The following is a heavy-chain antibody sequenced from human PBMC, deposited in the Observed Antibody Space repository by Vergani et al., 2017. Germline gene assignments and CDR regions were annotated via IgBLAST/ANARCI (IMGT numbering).Heavy chain of an antibody. V-gene: IGHV3-23*04. Sequence: EVQLVESGGGLVQPGGSLRLSCAVSGFTFSSYAMTWVRQAPGKGLEWVSIISGSGVSTYYADSVKGRVTISRDNSKITLFLQMNSLRAEDTAVDYWAKDGAYSGYETHWGQGTLVTVSS. CDR3: AKDGAYSGYETH. CDR1: GFTFSSYA. CDR2: ISGSGVST. J-gene: IGHJ4*02. D-gene: IGHD5-12*01.